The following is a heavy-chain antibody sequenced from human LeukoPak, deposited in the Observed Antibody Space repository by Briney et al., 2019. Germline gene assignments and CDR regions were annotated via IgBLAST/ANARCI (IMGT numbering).Heavy chain of an antibody. D-gene: IGHD3-10*01. V-gene: IGHV4-39*07. CDR3: ARSSGSSRFWFDP. CDR1: GGSISSRSYY. J-gene: IGHJ5*02. Sequence: SETLSLTCTVSGGSISSRSYYWGWIRQPPGKGLEWIGSIYYSGSTYYNPSLKSRVTISVDTSKNQFSLKLSSVTAADTAVYYCARSSGSSRFWFDPWGQGTLVTVSS. CDR2: IYYSGST.